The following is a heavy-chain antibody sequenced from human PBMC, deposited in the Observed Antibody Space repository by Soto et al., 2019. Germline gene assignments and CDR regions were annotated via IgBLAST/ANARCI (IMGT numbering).Heavy chain of an antibody. D-gene: IGHD4-17*01. CDR3: ARAYGGNPALFDP. V-gene: IGHV3-53*01. J-gene: IGHJ5*02. Sequence: EVQLVESGGGLIQPGGSLRLSCAASGFTVSRGYMSWVRQAPGKGLEWVSVIYTGGSTYYADSVKGRFTFSRDNSKNTLYLQMNSLRAEDTAVYYCARAYGGNPALFDPWGQGTLVTVSS. CDR2: IYTGGST. CDR1: GFTVSRGY.